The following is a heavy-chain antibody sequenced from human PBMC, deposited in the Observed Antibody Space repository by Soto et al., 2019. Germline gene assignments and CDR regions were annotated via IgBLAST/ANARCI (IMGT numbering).Heavy chain of an antibody. CDR2: IYYSGST. CDR1: GGSISSGGYY. D-gene: IGHD2-15*01. CDR3: ARDSGRSVVTNDAFDI. V-gene: IGHV4-31*03. J-gene: IGHJ3*02. Sequence: PSETLSLTCTVSGGSISSGGYYWSWIRQHPGKGLEWIGYIYYSGSTYYNPSLKGRVTISVDTSKNQFSLKLSSVTAADTAVYYCARDSGRSVVTNDAFDIWGQGTMVTVSS.